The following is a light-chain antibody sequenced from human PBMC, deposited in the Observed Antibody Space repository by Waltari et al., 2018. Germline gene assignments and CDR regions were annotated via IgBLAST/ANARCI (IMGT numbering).Light chain of an antibody. CDR1: QSVSSTF. CDR3: QQYDSSPSIYT. V-gene: IGKV3-20*01. CDR2: GTS. J-gene: IGKJ3*01. Sequence: IVLTPSPGPLSFSPGERATLSCRASQSVSSTFLAWYQQRPGQAPRLLIYGTSNRATGIPDRFSGSGSGTDFTLTISRLEPEDFAVYYCQQYDSSPSIYTFGPGTKVDVK.